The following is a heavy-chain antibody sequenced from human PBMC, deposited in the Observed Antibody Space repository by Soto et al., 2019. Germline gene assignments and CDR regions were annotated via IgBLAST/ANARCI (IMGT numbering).Heavy chain of an antibody. CDR2: ISGSGGST. CDR1: GFTFSSYA. V-gene: IGHV3-23*01. CDR3: AILNGFLECLYPYFFYY. Sequence: AGGYLRLSCAASGFTFSSYAMSWVRQAPGKGLEWVSAISGSGGSTYYADSVKGRFTISRDNSKTTLYLQMNSLRAEDTAVYYCAILNGFLECLYPYFFYYWGQGTLVTASS. J-gene: IGHJ4*02. D-gene: IGHD3-3*01.